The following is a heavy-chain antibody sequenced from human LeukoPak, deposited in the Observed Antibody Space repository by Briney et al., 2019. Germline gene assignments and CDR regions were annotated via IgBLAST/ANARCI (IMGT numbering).Heavy chain of an antibody. CDR1: GGSISSGGYY. V-gene: IGHV4-31*03. CDR3: VALEQQLEDYYGMDV. D-gene: IGHD6-13*01. Sequence: SETLSLTCTVSGGSISSGGYYWSWIRQHPGKGLEWIGYIYYSGSTYYNPSLKSRVTISVDTSKNQFSLKLSSVTAADTAVYYCVALEQQLEDYYGMDVWGQGTTVTVSS. J-gene: IGHJ6*02. CDR2: IYYSGST.